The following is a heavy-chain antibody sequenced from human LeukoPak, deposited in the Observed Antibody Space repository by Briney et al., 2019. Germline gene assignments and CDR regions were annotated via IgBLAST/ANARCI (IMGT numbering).Heavy chain of an antibody. V-gene: IGHV3-69-1*02. CDR1: GFSFSSYN. CDR2: MSSSSTI. Sequence: GGSLRLSCAASGFSFSSYNMNWVRQAPGKGLEWVSFMSSSSTIYYADSVKGRFTISRDNAKNSLYLQMNSLRAEDTAVYYCAELGITMIGGVWGKGTTVTISS. J-gene: IGHJ6*04. CDR3: AELGITMIGGV. D-gene: IGHD3-10*02.